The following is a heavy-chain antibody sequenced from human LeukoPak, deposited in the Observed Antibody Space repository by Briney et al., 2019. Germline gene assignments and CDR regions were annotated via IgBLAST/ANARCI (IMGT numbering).Heavy chain of an antibody. V-gene: IGHV1-24*01. CDR2: FDPEDGET. CDR3: ATRGIGPDLILSNYYYMDV. D-gene: IGHD3-10*01. Sequence: GASVKVSCKVSGYILTELPMHWVRQAPGKGLEWMGGFDPEDGETLYAQKFQGRVTMTEDTSTDTAYMELSSLRSEDTAVYYCATRGIGPDLILSNYYYMDVWGKGTTVTISS. CDR1: GYILTELP. J-gene: IGHJ6*03.